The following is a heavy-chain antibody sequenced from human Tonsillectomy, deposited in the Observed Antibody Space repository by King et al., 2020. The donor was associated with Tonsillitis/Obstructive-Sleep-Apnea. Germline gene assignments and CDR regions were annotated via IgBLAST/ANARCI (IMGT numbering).Heavy chain of an antibody. Sequence: VQLVESGGGLVRPGGSLRLSCAASGITVNNAWMSWVRQAPGKGLEWIGRIKSITDGGTSEYAAPVKDTVSISRDDSKNTLYLQMNSLKTEDTAVYYCTTDRWLEGLDYGGQGTLAT. V-gene: IGHV3-15*01. CDR3: TTDRWLEGLDY. CDR2: IKSITDGGTS. D-gene: IGHD5-12*01. J-gene: IGHJ4*02. CDR1: GITVNNAW.